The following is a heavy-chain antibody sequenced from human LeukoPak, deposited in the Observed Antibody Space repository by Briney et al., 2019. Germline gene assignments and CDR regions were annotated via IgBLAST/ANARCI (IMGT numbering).Heavy chain of an antibody. V-gene: IGHV4-38-2*02. D-gene: IGHD3-3*01. Sequence: SETLSLTCTVSGYSISSGYYWGWIRQPPGKGLEWIGEINHSGSTNYNPSLKSRVTISVDTSKNQFSLKLSFVTAADTAVYYCARGRNTNAYWGQGTLVTVSS. CDR3: ARGRNTNAY. CDR2: INHSGST. J-gene: IGHJ4*02. CDR1: GYSISSGYY.